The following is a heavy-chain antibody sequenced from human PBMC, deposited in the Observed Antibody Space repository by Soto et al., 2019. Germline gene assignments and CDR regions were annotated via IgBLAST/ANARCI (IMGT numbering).Heavy chain of an antibody. Sequence: SETLSLTCTVSGGSISSSSYYWGWIRQPPGKGLEWIGSIYYSGSTYYNPSLKSRVTISVDTSKNQFSLKLSSVTAADTAVYYCARGGGPRVLNWFDPWGQGTLVTVSS. D-gene: IGHD2-8*02. CDR3: ARGGGPRVLNWFDP. V-gene: IGHV4-39*01. CDR2: IYYSGST. J-gene: IGHJ5*02. CDR1: GGSISSSSYY.